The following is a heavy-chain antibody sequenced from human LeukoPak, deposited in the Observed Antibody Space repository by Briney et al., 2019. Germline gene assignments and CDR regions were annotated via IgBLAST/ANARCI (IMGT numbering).Heavy chain of an antibody. CDR3: ARDAIAAAGAGA. CDR1: GYTFTDYS. J-gene: IGHJ4*02. V-gene: IGHV1-2*02. Sequence: ASVKVSCKASGYTFTDYSMHWVRQAPGQGLEWMGWINPNSGDTDYAQKFQGRVTMTRDTSISTAYLEVSRLTSDDTAVYFCARDAIAAAGAGAWGQGTLVSVSS. D-gene: IGHD6-13*01. CDR2: INPNSGDT.